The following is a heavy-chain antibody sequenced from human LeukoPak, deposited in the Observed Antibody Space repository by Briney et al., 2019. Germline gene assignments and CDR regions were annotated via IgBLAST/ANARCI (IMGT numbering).Heavy chain of an antibody. CDR3: ARGPHWVTGDYDAFDI. J-gene: IGHJ3*02. CDR2: IYYTGST. Sequence: SETLSLTCTVSGGSISSYYWSWIRQPRGKGLEWIGYIYYTGSTNYNPSLTSRVTISVDTSKNQFSLKLTSVTAADTAVYYCARGPHWVTGDYDAFDIWGQGTMVTVSS. V-gene: IGHV4-59*01. CDR1: GGSISSYY. D-gene: IGHD4-17*01.